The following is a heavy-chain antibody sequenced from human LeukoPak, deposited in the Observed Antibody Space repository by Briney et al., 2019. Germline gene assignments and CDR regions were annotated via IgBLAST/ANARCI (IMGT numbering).Heavy chain of an antibody. V-gene: IGHV3-23*01. J-gene: IGHJ4*02. Sequence: PGGSLRLSCAASGFTFSSNAMNWVRQAPGKGLEWVAAIYGRGETTYYADLVKGRFTISRDNSKNTLYLHMNSLRAEDTAVYYCAKTAMIKVIINTYPKGLNYWGQGTLVTVSS. CDR2: IYGRGETT. CDR3: AKTAMIKVIINTYPKGLNY. D-gene: IGHD3-10*01. CDR1: GFTFSSNA.